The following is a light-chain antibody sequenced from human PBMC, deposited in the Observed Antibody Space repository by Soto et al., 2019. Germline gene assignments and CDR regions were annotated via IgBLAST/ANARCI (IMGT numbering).Light chain of an antibody. CDR2: GAS. CDR1: QSVSNY. Sequence: EIVLTQSPGTLSLSPGERATLSCRASQSVSNYLAWYQQIPGQPPRLLIYGASTRATGIPARFSGGGAGTGFTLTISRLEPEDSAVYYCQQYGSSPTFGGGTKVDIK. V-gene: IGKV3-20*01. J-gene: IGKJ4*01. CDR3: QQYGSSPT.